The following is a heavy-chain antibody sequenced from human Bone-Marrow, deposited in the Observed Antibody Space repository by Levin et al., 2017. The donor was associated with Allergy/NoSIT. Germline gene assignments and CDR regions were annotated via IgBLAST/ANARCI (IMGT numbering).Heavy chain of an antibody. CDR1: GASIASISSSNW. Sequence: PSETLSLTCAVSGASIASISSSNWWSWVRQPPGKGLEWIGEVYHSGSTNYIPSLKSRVTISVDKSRNQLSLKLSSVTAADTAVYYCARDTYYSHSSGYPIWGFWFDPWGQGTLVTVSS. J-gene: IGHJ5*02. D-gene: IGHD3-22*01. V-gene: IGHV4-4*02. CDR2: VYHSGST. CDR3: ARDTYYSHSSGYPIWGFWFDP.